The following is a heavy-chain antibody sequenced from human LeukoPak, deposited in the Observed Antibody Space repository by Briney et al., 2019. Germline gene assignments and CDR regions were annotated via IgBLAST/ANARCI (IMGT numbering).Heavy chain of an antibody. J-gene: IGHJ6*03. D-gene: IGHD6-19*01. CDR2: MNPNRGNT. Sequence: ASVKVSCKASGYTFTSYDINWVRQATGQGLEWMGWMNPNRGNTGYAQKFQGRVTITRNTSISTAYMELSSLRSEDTAVYYCARGSGSGWYVYYYYYMDVWGKGTTVTVSS. V-gene: IGHV1-8*03. CDR3: ARGSGSGWYVYYYYYMDV. CDR1: GYTFTSYD.